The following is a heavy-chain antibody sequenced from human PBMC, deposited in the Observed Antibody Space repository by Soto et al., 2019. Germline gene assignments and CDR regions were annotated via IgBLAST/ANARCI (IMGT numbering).Heavy chain of an antibody. D-gene: IGHD2-8*01. J-gene: IGHJ6*02. CDR3: TKSRRSVLMVYGFGGMDV. CDR1: GCSVSDYA. CDR2: ISGSGDGT. V-gene: IGHV3-23*01. Sequence: SCAASGCSVSDYAMSWVRQAPGKGLEWVSSISGSGDGTYYGDSVKGRFTLSRDTSQKTLYLQMNNLRGEDTAVYFCTKSRRSVLMVYGFGGMDVWGRGTTVPLSS.